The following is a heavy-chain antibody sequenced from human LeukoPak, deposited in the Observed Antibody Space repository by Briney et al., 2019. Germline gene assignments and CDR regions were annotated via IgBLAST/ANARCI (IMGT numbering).Heavy chain of an antibody. CDR1: GFTFSGYS. D-gene: IGHD3-10*01. CDR3: ARDVKNNLRYGSGSRWFDP. J-gene: IGHJ5*02. V-gene: IGHV3-30*03. CDR2: ISYDGSNK. Sequence: GGSLRLSFGASGFTFSGYSMNWVRPAPGKGLEWVAVISYDGSNKYYSDSVKGRFTISRDNSKNTLYLQMNSLRAEDTAVHYCARDVKNNLRYGSGSRWFDPWGQGTLVTVSS.